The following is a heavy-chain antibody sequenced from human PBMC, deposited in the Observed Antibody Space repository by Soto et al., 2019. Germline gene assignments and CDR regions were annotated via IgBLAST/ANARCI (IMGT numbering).Heavy chain of an antibody. D-gene: IGHD3-16*01. J-gene: IGHJ6*02. CDR1: GFTFSSYT. Sequence: HLGGSLRLSCAASGFTFSSYTLSWVRQAPGKGLEWVSAIRASGSDTFYADSVKGRFTISRDNSKNTLYLQMNSLRAEDTAIYYCAKRGDYYYYGMNVWGQGTTVTVSS. V-gene: IGHV3-23*01. CDR2: IRASGSDT. CDR3: AKRGDYYYYGMNV.